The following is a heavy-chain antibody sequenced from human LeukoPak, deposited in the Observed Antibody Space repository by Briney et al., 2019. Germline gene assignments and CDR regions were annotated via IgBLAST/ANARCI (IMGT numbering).Heavy chain of an antibody. J-gene: IGHJ4*02. Sequence: GASVKVSCKASRYTFTSYGISWVRQAPGQGLEWMGWISAYNGNTNYAQKLQGRVTMTTDTSTSTAYMELRSLRSDDTAVYYCAREQRLRGRGIAAAGTFDYWGQGTLVTVSS. CDR2: ISAYNGNT. CDR3: AREQRLRGRGIAAAGTFDY. CDR1: RYTFTSYG. D-gene: IGHD6-13*01. V-gene: IGHV1-18*01.